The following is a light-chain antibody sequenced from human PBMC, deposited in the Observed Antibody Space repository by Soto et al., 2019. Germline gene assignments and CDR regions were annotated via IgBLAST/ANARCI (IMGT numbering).Light chain of an antibody. Sequence: DIPMTQSPSSLSASVGDRVTITCRASQSISSYLNWYQQKPGNAPKLLISAASSLQSGVPSRFSGSGSGTDFTLTISSLQPEDFATYYCQQSYSTPWTFGQGTKVEIK. J-gene: IGKJ1*01. CDR3: QQSYSTPWT. CDR2: AAS. V-gene: IGKV1-39*01. CDR1: QSISSY.